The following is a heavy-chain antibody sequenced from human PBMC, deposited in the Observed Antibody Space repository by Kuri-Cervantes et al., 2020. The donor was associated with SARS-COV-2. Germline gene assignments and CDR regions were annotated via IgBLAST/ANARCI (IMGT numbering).Heavy chain of an antibody. D-gene: IGHD3-3*01. CDR2: IYYSGST. Sequence: SETLSLTCTVSGGSISSGDYYWSWIRQPPGKGLEWIGYIYYSGSTYYNPSLKSRVTISVDTSKNQFSLKLSSVTAADTAVYYCARGTYYDFWSGYSNAFDIWGQGTMVTVSS. CDR3: ARGTYYDFWSGYSNAFDI. J-gene: IGHJ3*02. CDR1: GGSISSGDYY. V-gene: IGHV4-30-4*02.